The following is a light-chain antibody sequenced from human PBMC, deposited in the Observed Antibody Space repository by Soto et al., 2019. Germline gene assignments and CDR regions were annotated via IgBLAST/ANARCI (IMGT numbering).Light chain of an antibody. J-gene: IGKJ5*01. CDR3: QQYNNGPPTT. Sequence: EIVMTQSPDTLSVSPGERATLSCRASQSVSSNLAWYQQKPGQAPRLLIYGASTRATGIPARFSGSGSGTEFTLTISSLQSEDFAVYYCQQYNNGPPTTCGQGTRRE. CDR2: GAS. CDR1: QSVSSN. V-gene: IGKV3-15*01.